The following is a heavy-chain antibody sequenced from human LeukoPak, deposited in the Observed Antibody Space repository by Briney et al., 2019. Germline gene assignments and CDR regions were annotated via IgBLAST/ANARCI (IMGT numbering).Heavy chain of an antibody. V-gene: IGHV4-59*10. CDR2: IYTSGST. CDR3: ARAKISSGWWARNDYYYMDV. Sequence: PSETLSLTCAVYGGSFSRYYWSWIRQPAGKGLEWIGRIYTSGSTNYNPSLKSRVTMSVDTSKNQFSLKLSSVTAADTAVYYCARAKISSGWWARNDYYYMDVWGKGTTVTISS. D-gene: IGHD6-19*01. J-gene: IGHJ6*03. CDR1: GGSFSRYY.